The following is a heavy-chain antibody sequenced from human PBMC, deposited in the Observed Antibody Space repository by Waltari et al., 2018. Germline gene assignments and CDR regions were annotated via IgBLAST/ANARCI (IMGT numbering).Heavy chain of an antibody. CDR2: IYYSGST. J-gene: IGHJ5*02. CDR3: ARLLTVVVPAALFDP. V-gene: IGHV4-39*01. CDR1: GGSISSSSYY. D-gene: IGHD2-2*01. Sequence: QLQLQESGPGLVKPSETLSLTCTVSGGSISSSSYYWGWIRQPPGKGLEWIGSIYYSGSTYYNPSLKSRVTISVDTSKNQFSLKLSSVTAADTAVYYCARLLTVVVPAALFDPWGQGTLVTVSS.